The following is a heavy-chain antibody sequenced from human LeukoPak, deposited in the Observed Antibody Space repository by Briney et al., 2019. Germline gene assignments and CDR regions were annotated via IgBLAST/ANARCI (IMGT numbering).Heavy chain of an antibody. CDR3: ARDNSVGETAWWFDP. CDR2: INPSGGST. CDR1: GYTFTNYY. Sequence: GASVKVSCKASGYTFTNYYIHWVRQAPGQGLEWMGIINPSGGSTSYAQKFQGRVTMTRDMFTSTDYMELTSLTSDDTAVYYCARDNSVGETAWWFDPWGQGTLVTVSS. V-gene: IGHV1-46*01. D-gene: IGHD1-26*01. J-gene: IGHJ5*02.